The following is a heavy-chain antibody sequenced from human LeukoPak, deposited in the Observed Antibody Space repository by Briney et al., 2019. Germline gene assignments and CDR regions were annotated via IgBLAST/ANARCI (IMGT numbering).Heavy chain of an antibody. J-gene: IGHJ4*02. CDR3: AQDHYCSIDY. CDR1: GFDFSSNW. V-gene: IGHV3-74*01. CDR2: IKGDGIST. Sequence: GGSLRLSCAASGFDFSSNWMHWVRHAPGQGLVWVSRIKGDGISTNYADSVKGRFTISRDIAKNTLYLQMNSLRAEDTGVYYCAQDHYCSIDYWARGTLVNVAS. D-gene: IGHD2-15*01.